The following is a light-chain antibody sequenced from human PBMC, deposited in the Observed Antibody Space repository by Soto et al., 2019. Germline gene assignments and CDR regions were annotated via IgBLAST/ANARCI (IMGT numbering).Light chain of an antibody. J-gene: IGKJ1*01. CDR1: QSISSW. CDR2: DAS. V-gene: IGKV1-5*01. CDR3: QQYNNYSNN. Sequence: IQMTQSPSTLSASVGDRVTITCRASQSISSWLAWYQQKPGKAPKLLIYDASSLQRGVPSRFSGSGSGTEFTLTISGLQPDDFATYYCQQYNNYSNNFGQGTKVDIK.